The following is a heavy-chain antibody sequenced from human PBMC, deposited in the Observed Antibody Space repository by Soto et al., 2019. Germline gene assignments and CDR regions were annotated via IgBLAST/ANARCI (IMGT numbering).Heavy chain of an antibody. Sequence: QVQLVESGGGVVQPGRSLRLSCAASGFTFSSYGMHWVRQAPGKGLEWVAVIWYDGSNKYYVDSVKGRFTISRDNSKNTLYLQMNSPRAEDTAVYYCATHYYGDYYYYYGMDVWGQGTTVTVSS. V-gene: IGHV3-33*01. CDR2: IWYDGSNK. CDR1: GFTFSSYG. D-gene: IGHD4-17*01. CDR3: ATHYYGDYYYYYGMDV. J-gene: IGHJ6*02.